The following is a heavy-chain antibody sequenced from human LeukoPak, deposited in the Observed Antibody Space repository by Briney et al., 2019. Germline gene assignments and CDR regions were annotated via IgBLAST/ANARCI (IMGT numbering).Heavy chain of an antibody. J-gene: IGHJ6*03. V-gene: IGHV3-30*02. CDR3: AKRVANWGSFYMDV. Sequence: GGSLRLSCAASGFTFSSYGMHWVRQAPGKGLEWVAFIRYDGSNKYYADSVKGRFTISRDNSKNTLYLQMNSLRAEDTAVYYCAKRVANWGSFYMDVWGKGTTVTVSS. CDR1: GFTFSSYG. D-gene: IGHD7-27*01. CDR2: IRYDGSNK.